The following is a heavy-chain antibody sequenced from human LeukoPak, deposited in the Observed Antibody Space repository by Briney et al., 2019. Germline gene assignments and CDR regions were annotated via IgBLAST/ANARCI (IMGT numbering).Heavy chain of an antibody. D-gene: IGHD3-10*01. J-gene: IGHJ4*02. CDR3: ASRVRSSPDY. V-gene: IGHV4-39*01. CDR1: GGSISSSSYY. Sequence: PSETLSLTCTVSGGSISSSSYYWGWIRQPPGKGLEWIGSIYYSGSTYYNPSLKSRVTISVDTSKNQFSLKLSSVTAADTAVYCCASRVRSSPDYWGQGTLVTVSS. CDR2: IYYSGST.